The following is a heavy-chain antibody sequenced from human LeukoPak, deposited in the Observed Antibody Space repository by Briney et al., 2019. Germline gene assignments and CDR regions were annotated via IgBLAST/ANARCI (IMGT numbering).Heavy chain of an antibody. V-gene: IGHV4-4*02. CDR3: ARGEERGSGTVHFDY. CDR1: GGSISNNNW. CDR2: IYHGGST. J-gene: IGHJ4*02. D-gene: IGHD3-10*01. Sequence: SGTLSLTCAVSGGSISNNNWWSGVRPPPGTGLEGIGEIYHGGSTNYNPSLKSRVTMSVDRSKNQFSLKLSSVTAADTAVYYCARGEERGSGTVHFDYWGQGTLVTVSS.